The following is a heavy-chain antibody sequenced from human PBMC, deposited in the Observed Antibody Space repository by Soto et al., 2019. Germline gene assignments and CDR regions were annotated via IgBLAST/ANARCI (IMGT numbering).Heavy chain of an antibody. J-gene: IGHJ4*02. CDR1: GFTFSSYA. CDR2: ISYDGSNK. D-gene: IGHD1-26*01. CDR3: ARPPYGSDYNFDY. V-gene: IGHV3-30-3*01. Sequence: PGGSLRLSCAASGFTFSSYAMHWVRQAPGKGLEWVAVISYDGSNKYYADSVKGRFTISRDNSKNTLYLQMNSLRAEDTAVYYCARPPYGSDYNFDYWGQGTLVTVSS.